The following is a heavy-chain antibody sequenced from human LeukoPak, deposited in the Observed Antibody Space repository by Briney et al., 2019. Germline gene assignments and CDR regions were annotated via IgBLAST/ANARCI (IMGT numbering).Heavy chain of an antibody. CDR2: ISAYNGNT. CDR3: ARDPDPYGSGSYYFVY. Sequence: ASVKVSCKASGYTFTGYYLHWVRQAPGQGLEWMGWISAYNGNTNYAQKLQGRVTMTTDTSTSTAYMEVRSLRSDDTAVYYCARDPDPYGSGSYYFVYWGQGTLVTVSS. J-gene: IGHJ4*02. D-gene: IGHD3-10*01. CDR1: GYTFTGYY. V-gene: IGHV1-18*04.